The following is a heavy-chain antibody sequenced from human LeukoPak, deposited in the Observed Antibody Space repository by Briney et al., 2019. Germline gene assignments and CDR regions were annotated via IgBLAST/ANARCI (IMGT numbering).Heavy chain of an antibody. CDR2: TQTSGST. J-gene: IGHJ4*02. V-gene: IGHV4-61*02. CDR3: ARHGYYDFWSGYK. D-gene: IGHD3-3*01. Sequence: SQTLSLTCTVSGGSISTGVYYWNWIRQPAGKGLEWIGRTQTSGSTNYNPSLKSRVTISVDTSKNQFSLKLSSVTAADTAVYYCARHGYYDFWSGYKWGQGTLVTVSS. CDR1: GGSISTGVYY.